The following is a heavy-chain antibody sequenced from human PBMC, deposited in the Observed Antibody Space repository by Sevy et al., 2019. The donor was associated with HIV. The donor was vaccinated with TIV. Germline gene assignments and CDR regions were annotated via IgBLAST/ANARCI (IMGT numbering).Heavy chain of an antibody. D-gene: IGHD1-26*01. V-gene: IGHV4-61*01. CDR3: TRVGGLTDYGMDV. CDR2: IYYNVRI. Sequence: SETLSLTCTVSGGSVSSDTYYWTWIRQPPGKGLEFIGSIYYNVRINYNPSLKSRVTISVDTSKNQFSLKVTSVTAADTAVYYCTRVGGLTDYGMDVWGQGTTVTVSS. CDR1: GGSVSSDTYY. J-gene: IGHJ6*02.